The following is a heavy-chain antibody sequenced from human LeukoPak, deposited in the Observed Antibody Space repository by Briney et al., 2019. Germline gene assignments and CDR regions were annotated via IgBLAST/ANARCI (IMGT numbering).Heavy chain of an antibody. D-gene: IGHD2-2*01. CDR2: ISYDGSNK. CDR3: AKDLANPKAYCSSTSCYRFDY. V-gene: IGHV3-30*18. J-gene: IGHJ4*02. Sequence: GRSLRLSCAASGFTFSSYGMHWVRQAPGKGLEWVAVISYDGSNKYYADSVKGRFTISRDNSKNTLYLQMNSLRAEDTAVYYCAKDLANPKAYCSSTSCYRFDYWGQGTLVTVSS. CDR1: GFTFSSYG.